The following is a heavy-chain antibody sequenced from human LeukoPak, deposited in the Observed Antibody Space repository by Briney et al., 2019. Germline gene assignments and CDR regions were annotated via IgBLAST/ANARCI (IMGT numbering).Heavy chain of an antibody. J-gene: IGHJ4*02. CDR2: IKSKNDGATT. Sequence: GGSLRLSCAASGFTFKNAWMTWIRQAPGKGLEWVGRIKSKNDGATTDYGAPVKGRFTMSRDDSKNTLSLQMNSLKIEDTGIYYCTTAGSNFGGDSPFDSWGQGTLVTVSS. CDR1: GFTFKNAW. CDR3: TTAGSNFGGDSPFDS. D-gene: IGHD4-23*01. V-gene: IGHV3-15*01.